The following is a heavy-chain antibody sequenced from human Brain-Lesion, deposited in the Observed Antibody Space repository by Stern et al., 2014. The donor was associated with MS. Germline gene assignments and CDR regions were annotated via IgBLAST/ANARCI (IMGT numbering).Heavy chain of an antibody. CDR3: ASGYRIFDY. Sequence: QVQLVESGPGLVKPSQTLSLTCTVSGGSISSGSDYWSWIRQPVGKGLEWIGRINPSGSAFYTPSLKSRVTISTDPSMNQFSLELNSATAADTAIYYCASGYRIFDYWGQGILVTVSS. CDR1: GGSISSGSDY. J-gene: IGHJ4*02. D-gene: IGHD5-18*01. V-gene: IGHV4-61*02. CDR2: INPSGSA.